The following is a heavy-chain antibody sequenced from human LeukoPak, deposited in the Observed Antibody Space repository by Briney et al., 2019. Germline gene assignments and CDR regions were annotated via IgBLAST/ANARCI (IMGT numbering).Heavy chain of an antibody. D-gene: IGHD6-13*01. J-gene: IGHJ3*01. Sequence: PSETLSLTCFVSGGSISSYLWNWIRQPPRKGLEWIGYIHYSGSTNYNPSLKSRVTISVDTSKNRLSLKLYSVTAADTAVYYCVRATAAGLNAFDFWGQGTMVTVSS. V-gene: IGHV4-59*01. CDR3: VRATAAGLNAFDF. CDR2: IHYSGST. CDR1: GGSISSYL.